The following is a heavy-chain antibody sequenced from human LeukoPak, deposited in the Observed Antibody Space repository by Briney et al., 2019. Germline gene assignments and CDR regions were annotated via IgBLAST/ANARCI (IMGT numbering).Heavy chain of an antibody. Sequence: PGGSLRLSCAASGFTLSSYEMNWVRQAPGKGLEWVSYISSSGSTIYYADSVKGRFTITRDNAKNSLYLQMNSLRAEDTAVYYCAREATHQTYYDDSSGYKTLSPWGQGTLVTVSS. CDR1: GFTLSSYE. V-gene: IGHV3-48*03. CDR3: AREATHQTYYDDSSGYKTLSP. J-gene: IGHJ5*02. CDR2: ISSSGSTI. D-gene: IGHD3-22*01.